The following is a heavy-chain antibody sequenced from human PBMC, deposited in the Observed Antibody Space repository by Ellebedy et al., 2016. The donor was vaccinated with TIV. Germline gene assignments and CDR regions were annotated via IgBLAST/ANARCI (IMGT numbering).Heavy chain of an antibody. CDR3: ARDPGGNYPLFDY. CDR2: IYYSGST. CDR1: GGSISTYY. Sequence: MPSETLSLTCTVSGGSISTYYWSWIRQPPEKGLEWIGNIYYSGSTNYNPSLKSRVTISVDTSNNQFSLKLDSVTAADTAVYYCARDPGGNYPLFDYWGQGTPVTVSS. J-gene: IGHJ4*02. V-gene: IGHV4-59*01. D-gene: IGHD4-23*01.